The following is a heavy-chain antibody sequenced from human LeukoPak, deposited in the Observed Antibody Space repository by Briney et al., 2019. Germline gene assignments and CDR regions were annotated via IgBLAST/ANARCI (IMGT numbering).Heavy chain of an antibody. Sequence: GGSLRLSCAASGFTFDDYGMHWVRQAPGKGLEWVSLITWDGVTTYYADSVQGRFTISRDNSKNTLYLQMNSLRAEDTAVYYCARGLAGVVVVTAAWNAFDIWGQGTMVTVSS. CDR3: ARGLAGVVVVTAAWNAFDI. J-gene: IGHJ3*02. CDR1: GFTFDDYG. CDR2: ITWDGVTT. D-gene: IGHD2-21*02. V-gene: IGHV3-43D*04.